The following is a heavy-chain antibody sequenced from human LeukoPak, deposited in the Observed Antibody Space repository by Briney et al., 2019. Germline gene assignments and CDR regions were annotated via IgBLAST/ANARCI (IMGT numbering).Heavy chain of an antibody. CDR2: ISSSGSTI. J-gene: IGHJ4*02. CDR3: ARGTMFPYYFDY. CDR1: GFTFSSYE. V-gene: IGHV3-48*03. D-gene: IGHD3-10*02. Sequence: GGSLRLSCAASGFTFSSYEMNWVRQAPGKGLEWVSYISSSGSTIYYADSLKGRFTISRDNAKNSLYLQMNSLRAEDTAVYYCARGTMFPYYFDYWGQGTLVTVSS.